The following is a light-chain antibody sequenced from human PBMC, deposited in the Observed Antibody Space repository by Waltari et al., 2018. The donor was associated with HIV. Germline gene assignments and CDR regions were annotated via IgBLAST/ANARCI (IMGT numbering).Light chain of an antibody. J-gene: IGLJ1*01. CDR2: EVS. Sequence: QSALTQPASVSGSPGQSITISCTGTSSDVGSYNHVSWYQQYPGKVPKLMIYEVSKRPSGVSNRVAGSKSGNTASLTISGLQAEDEADYYCCSYAGSSTPFVFGTATKVTVL. CDR3: CSYAGSSTPFV. CDR1: SSDVGSYNH. V-gene: IGLV2-23*02.